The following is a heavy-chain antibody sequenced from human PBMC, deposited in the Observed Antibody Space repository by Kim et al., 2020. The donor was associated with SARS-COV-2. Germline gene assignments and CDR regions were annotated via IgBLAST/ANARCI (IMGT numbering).Heavy chain of an antibody. CDR3: AKDMGYSSGLPDY. D-gene: IGHD6-19*01. CDR1: RFTFDDYA. J-gene: IGHJ4*02. V-gene: IGHV3-9*01. Sequence: GGSLRLSCAASRFTFDDYAMHWVRQAPGKGLEWVSGISWNSGSIGYADSVKGRFTISRDNAKNSLYLQMNSLRAEDTALYYCAKDMGYSSGLPDYWGQGT. CDR2: ISWNSGSI.